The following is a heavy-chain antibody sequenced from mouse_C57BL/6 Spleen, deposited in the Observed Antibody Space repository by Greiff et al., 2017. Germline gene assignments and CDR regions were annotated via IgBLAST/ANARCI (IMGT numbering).Heavy chain of an antibody. CDR2: ISSGSSTI. V-gene: IGHV5-17*01. CDR3: ARTYYSNFYLDY. D-gene: IGHD2-5*01. CDR1: GFTFSDYG. J-gene: IGHJ2*01. Sequence: EVKLVESGGGLVKPGGSLKLSCAASGFTFSDYGMHWVRQAPEKGLEWVAYISSGSSTIYYADTVKGRFTISRDNAKNTLFLQMTSLRSEDTAMYYCARTYYSNFYLDYWGQGTTLTVSS.